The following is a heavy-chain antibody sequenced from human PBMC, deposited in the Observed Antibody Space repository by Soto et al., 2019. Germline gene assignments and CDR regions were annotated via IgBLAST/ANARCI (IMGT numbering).Heavy chain of an antibody. V-gene: IGHV4-34*01. Sequence: QVQLQQWGAGLLKPSETLSLTCAVYGGSFSGYYWSWIRQPPGKGLEWIGEINHSGSTNYNPSLKSRVTISVDTSKKQFSLKLSSVTAADTPVYYCARIKSSGWYGSGCFDYWGQGTLVTVSS. CDR3: ARIKSSGWYGSGCFDY. CDR1: GGSFSGYY. D-gene: IGHD6-19*01. CDR2: INHSGST. J-gene: IGHJ4*02.